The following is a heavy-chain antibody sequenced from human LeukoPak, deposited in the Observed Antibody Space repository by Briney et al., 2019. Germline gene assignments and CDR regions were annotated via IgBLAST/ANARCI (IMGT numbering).Heavy chain of an antibody. CDR1: GYTFTGYY. J-gene: IGHJ3*02. Sequence: EASVKVSCKTSGYTFTGYYMHWVRQAPGQGPEWMGRINPNSGGTNYVQKFQGRVTMTRDTSISTAYMEMSRLRSDDTAVYYCARGYGDFNAFDIWGQGTMVTVSS. D-gene: IGHD4-17*01. CDR2: INPNSGGT. CDR3: ARGYGDFNAFDI. V-gene: IGHV1-2*06.